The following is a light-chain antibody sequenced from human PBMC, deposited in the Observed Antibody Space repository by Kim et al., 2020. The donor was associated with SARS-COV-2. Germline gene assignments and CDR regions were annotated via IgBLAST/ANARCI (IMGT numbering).Light chain of an antibody. J-gene: IGLJ3*02. CDR2: EVS. V-gene: IGLV2-11*01. CDR3: CSYAGSYTWV. CDR1: SSDVGGSDY. Sequence: GQSVTISCTGTSSDVGGSDYVSWYQQHPGKAPKVMIYEVSKRPSGVPDRFSGSKSGNTASLTISGLQAEDEGDYHCCSYAGSYTWVFGGGTKVTVL.